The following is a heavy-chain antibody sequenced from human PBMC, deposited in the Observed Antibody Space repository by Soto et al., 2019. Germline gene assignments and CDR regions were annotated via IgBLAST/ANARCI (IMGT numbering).Heavy chain of an antibody. V-gene: IGHV3-33*01. D-gene: IGHD6-13*01. CDR1: GFTFSSYG. J-gene: IGHJ5*02. CDR2: IWYDGSNK. CDR3: ARDEVPYIAAAGTDWFDP. Sequence: QVQLVESGGGVVQPGRSLRLSCAASGFTFSSYGMHWVRQAPGKGLEWVAVIWYDGSNKYYADSVKGRFTISRDNSKNTLYLQMNSLRAEDTAVYYCARDEVPYIAAAGTDWFDPWGQGTLVIVSS.